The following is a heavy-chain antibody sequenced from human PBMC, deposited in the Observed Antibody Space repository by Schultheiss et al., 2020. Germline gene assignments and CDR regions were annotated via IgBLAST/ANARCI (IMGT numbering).Heavy chain of an antibody. CDR1: GYSISSGYY. CDR2: IYHSGST. J-gene: IGHJ5*02. D-gene: IGHD6-13*01. Sequence: SETLSLTCAVSGYSISSGYYWGWIRQPPGKGLEWIGSIYHSGSTYYNPSLKSRVTMSVDPSKNQFSLKLSSVTAADTAVYYCARALAAAGGDNWFDPWGQGTLVTVSS. CDR3: ARALAAAGGDNWFDP. V-gene: IGHV4-38-2*01.